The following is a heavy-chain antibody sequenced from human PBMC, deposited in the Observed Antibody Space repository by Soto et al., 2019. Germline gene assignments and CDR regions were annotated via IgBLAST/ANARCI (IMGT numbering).Heavy chain of an antibody. V-gene: IGHV4-34*01. CDR2: INHSGNT. D-gene: IGHD2-15*01. J-gene: IGHJ4*02. CDR1: GGSLSGYY. CDR3: ARGQVVAAQH. Sequence: SETLSLTCAVYGGSLSGYYWSWIRQPPGKGLEWIGEINHSGNTNYNPSLKSRVTISVDRSKNQFSLNLSSVTAADTAVYYCARGQVVAAQHWGQGTLVTVSS.